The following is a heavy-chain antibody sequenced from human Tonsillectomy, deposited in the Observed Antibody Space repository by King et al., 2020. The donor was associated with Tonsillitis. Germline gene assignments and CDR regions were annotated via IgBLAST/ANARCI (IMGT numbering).Heavy chain of an antibody. V-gene: IGHV4-30-2*01. CDR3: AREGGAFDI. CDR1: GGSISSGGHS. Sequence: QLQESGSGLVKPSQTLSLTCAVSGGSISSGGHSWSWIRQPPGKGLEWIGYIYHSGSTHYNPSLRSRVTILLDRSKNQFSLKLRSVTAADTAVYYCAREGGAFDIWGQGTMVTVSS. J-gene: IGHJ3*02. CDR2: IYHSGST.